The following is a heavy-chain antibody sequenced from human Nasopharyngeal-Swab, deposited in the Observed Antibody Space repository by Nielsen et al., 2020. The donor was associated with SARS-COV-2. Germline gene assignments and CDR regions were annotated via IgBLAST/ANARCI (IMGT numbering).Heavy chain of an antibody. CDR3: ARLDYYDSSGYYSLIGPEYCFDY. J-gene: IGHJ4*02. Sequence: VRQMPGKGLERMGIIYPGDSDTRYSPSFQGLVTISADKSISTAYLQWSSLKASDTAMYFCARLDYYDSSGYYSLIGPEYCFDYWGQGTLVTVSS. CDR2: IYPGDSDT. D-gene: IGHD3-22*01. V-gene: IGHV5-51*01.